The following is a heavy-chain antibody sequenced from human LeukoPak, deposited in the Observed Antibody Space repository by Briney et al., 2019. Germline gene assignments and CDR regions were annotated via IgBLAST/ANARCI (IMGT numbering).Heavy chain of an antibody. D-gene: IGHD5-12*01. J-gene: IGHJ4*02. CDR2: IYYSGST. CDR1: GSSISPYY. V-gene: IGHV4-59*01. CDR3: ARGTKTGNTGYDWSY. Sequence: SETLSPTCTVSGSSISPYYWSWIRQPPGGGLEWIGYIYYSGSTNYNPSLRSRVTISLDTSTNQFSLKLTSVTDADTAVYYCARGTKTGNTGYDWSYWGQGSLVTVSS.